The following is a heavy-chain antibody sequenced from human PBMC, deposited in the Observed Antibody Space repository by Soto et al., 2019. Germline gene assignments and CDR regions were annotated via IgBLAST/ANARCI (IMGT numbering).Heavy chain of an antibody. J-gene: IGHJ4*02. CDR1: GGSISSSSYY. D-gene: IGHD2-15*01. CDR2: IYYSGST. CDR3: ARHTPAISISDH. Sequence: QLQLQESGPGLVKPSETLSLTCTVSGGSISSSSYYWGWIRQPQGKGLEWIGSIYYSGSTYYNPSLKSRVTISVDTSKNQFSLKLSSVTAADTAVYYCARHTPAISISDHWGQGTLVTVSS. V-gene: IGHV4-39*01.